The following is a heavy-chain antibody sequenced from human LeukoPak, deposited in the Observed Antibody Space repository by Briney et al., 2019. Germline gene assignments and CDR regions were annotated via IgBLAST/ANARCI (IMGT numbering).Heavy chain of an antibody. Sequence: ASVKVSCKASGYTFTSHYIHWVRQAPGQGLEWMGIINPGGGTTTYAQKFQGRVTMTRDTSTSTVNMELSSLRSEDTAVYYCARDEAYCSGGRCYPFDYWGQGTLVTVS. CDR3: ARDEAYCSGGRCYPFDY. CDR2: INPGGGTT. J-gene: IGHJ4*02. D-gene: IGHD2-15*01. V-gene: IGHV1-46*01. CDR1: GYTFTSHY.